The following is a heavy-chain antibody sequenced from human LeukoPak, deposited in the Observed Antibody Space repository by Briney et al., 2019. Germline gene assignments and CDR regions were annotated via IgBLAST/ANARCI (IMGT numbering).Heavy chain of an antibody. CDR2: IYISGST. CDR1: GGSISSGSYY. D-gene: IGHD2-15*01. J-gene: IGHJ5*02. V-gene: IGHV4-61*02. CDR3: ARDSVDNCSGGSCYSGGLDP. Sequence: SETLSLTCTVSGGSISSGSYYWSWIRQPAGTGLEWIGRIYISGSTNYNPSLKSRVTISVDTSKNQFSLKLSSVTAADTAVYYCARDSVDNCSGGSCYSGGLDPWGQGTLVTVSS.